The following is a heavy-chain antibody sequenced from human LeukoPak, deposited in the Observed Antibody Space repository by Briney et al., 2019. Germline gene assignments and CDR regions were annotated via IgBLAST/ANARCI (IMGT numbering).Heavy chain of an antibody. V-gene: IGHV4-38-2*02. CDR1: GGSFSGYY. D-gene: IGHD3-9*01. J-gene: IGHJ4*02. Sequence: SETLSLTCAVYGGSFSGYYWGWIRQPPGKGLEWIGSIYHSGSTYYNPSLKSRVTISVDTSKNQFSLKLSSVTAADTAVYYCARDPRKRGYFDWYSGEYGGQGTLVTVSS. CDR3: ARDPRKRGYFDWYSGEY. CDR2: IYHSGST.